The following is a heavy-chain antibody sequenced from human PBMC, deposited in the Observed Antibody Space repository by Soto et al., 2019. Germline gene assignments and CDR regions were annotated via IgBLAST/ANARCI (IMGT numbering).Heavy chain of an antibody. V-gene: IGHV1-18*01. CDR2: ISAYNGNT. Sequence: ASVKVSCKASGYTFTSYGISWVRQAPGQGLEWMGWISAYNGNTNYAQKLQGRVTMTTDTSTSTAYTELRSLRSDDTAVYYCARVNDYVWGSYLLGPFDYWGQGTLVTVSS. D-gene: IGHD3-16*02. CDR1: GYTFTSYG. J-gene: IGHJ4*02. CDR3: ARVNDYVWGSYLLGPFDY.